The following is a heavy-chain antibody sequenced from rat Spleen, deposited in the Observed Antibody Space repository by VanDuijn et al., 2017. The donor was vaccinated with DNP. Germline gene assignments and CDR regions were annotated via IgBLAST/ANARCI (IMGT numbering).Heavy chain of an antibody. CDR3: ARFEPTGMDA. D-gene: IGHD3-2*01. CDR1: GYSITSNY. J-gene: IGHJ4*01. Sequence: EVQLQESGPGLVKPSQSLSLTCSVTGYSITSNYWGWIRKFPGNKMEWIGHINYSGSTSYNPSLKSRISITRDTSKNQFFLQLNSVTTEDTATYYCARFEPTGMDAWGQGTSVTVSS. CDR2: INYSGST. V-gene: IGHV3-1*01.